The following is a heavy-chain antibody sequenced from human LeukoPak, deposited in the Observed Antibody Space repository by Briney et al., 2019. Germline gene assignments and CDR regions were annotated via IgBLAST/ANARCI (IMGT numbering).Heavy chain of an antibody. CDR1: GFTFGNHG. D-gene: IGHD3-3*01. Sequence: GGSLRLSCAASGFTFGNHGMNWVRQAPGKGLEWVSYISSSSSTIYYADSVKGRFTISRDNAKNSLYLQMNSLRAEDTAVYYCAREGGNYDFWSGYYELFGPDYWGQGTLVTVSS. CDR2: ISSSSSTI. V-gene: IGHV3-48*01. CDR3: AREGGNYDFWSGYYELFGPDY. J-gene: IGHJ4*02.